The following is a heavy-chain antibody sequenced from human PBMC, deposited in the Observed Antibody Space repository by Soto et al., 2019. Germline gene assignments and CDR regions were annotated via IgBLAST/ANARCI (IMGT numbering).Heavy chain of an antibody. CDR1: GFTFSSYS. Sequence: EVQLVESGGGLVQPGGSLRLSCAASGFTFSSYSMNWVRQAPGKGLEWVSYISSSSSTIYYADSVKGRFTISRDNAKNSLYLQMNSLRAEDTAVYYCARDLPYDYGDYPYYFDYWGQGTLVTVSS. V-gene: IGHV3-48*01. D-gene: IGHD4-17*01. J-gene: IGHJ4*02. CDR2: ISSSSSTI. CDR3: ARDLPYDYGDYPYYFDY.